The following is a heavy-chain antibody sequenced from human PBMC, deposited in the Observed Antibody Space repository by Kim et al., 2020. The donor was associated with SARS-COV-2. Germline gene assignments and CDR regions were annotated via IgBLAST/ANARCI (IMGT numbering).Heavy chain of an antibody. D-gene: IGHD2-2*01. V-gene: IGHV1-2*02. J-gene: IGHJ6*02. CDR3: ASLTADIVVVPAAISGMDV. CDR1: GYTFTGYY. Sequence: ASVKVSCKASGYTFTGYYMHWVRQAPGQGLEWMGWINPNSGGTNYAQKFQGRVTMTRDTSISTAYMELSRLRSDDTAVYYCASLTADIVVVPAAISGMDVWGQGTTVTVSS. CDR2: INPNSGGT.